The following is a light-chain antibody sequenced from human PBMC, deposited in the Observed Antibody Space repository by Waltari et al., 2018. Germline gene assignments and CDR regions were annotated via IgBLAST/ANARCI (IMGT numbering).Light chain of an antibody. CDR3: QQYDISPLT. Sequence: DIVLTQSPGTLSLSPGETATLPCRASKTVRTTYLAWYQQKPGQAPTPLIYGASSRATGIPDRFSGSGSGTDFSLTISSLEPEDFAVYYCQQYDISPLTFGGGTKVEIK. V-gene: IGKV3-20*01. J-gene: IGKJ4*01. CDR2: GAS. CDR1: KTVRTTY.